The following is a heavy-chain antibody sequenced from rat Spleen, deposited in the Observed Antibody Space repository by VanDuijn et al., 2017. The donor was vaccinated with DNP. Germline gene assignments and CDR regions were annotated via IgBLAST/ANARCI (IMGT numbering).Heavy chain of an antibody. D-gene: IGHD1-11*01. V-gene: IGHV3-3*01. Sequence: EVQLQESGPGLVKPSQSLSLTCSVTGYSITSNYWAWIRKFPGSKLEWMGYINSAGSTNYNPSLKSRISITRDTSKNQFFLQVNSVTTEDIATYFCAKEGRVPYVMDAWGQGTSVTVSS. J-gene: IGHJ4*01. CDR1: GYSITSNY. CDR2: INSAGST. CDR3: AKEGRVPYVMDA.